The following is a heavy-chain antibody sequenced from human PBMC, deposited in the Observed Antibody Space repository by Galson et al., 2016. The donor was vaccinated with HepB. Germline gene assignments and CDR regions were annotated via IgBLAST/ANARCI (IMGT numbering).Heavy chain of an antibody. CDR1: GYSFKNYW. D-gene: IGHD2/OR15-2a*01. V-gene: IGHV5-51*01. CDR2: MYVGPSIT. CDR3: SKALDGTFYFDN. Sequence: QSGAEVKKPGESLKISCKSSGYSFKNYWIGWVRQMPGKGLEWMGIMYVGPSITRYSPSFQGQVTMSADKTINTAYLQWSSLKASDTAMYYCSKALDGTFYFDNWGQGTLVTVSS. J-gene: IGHJ4*02.